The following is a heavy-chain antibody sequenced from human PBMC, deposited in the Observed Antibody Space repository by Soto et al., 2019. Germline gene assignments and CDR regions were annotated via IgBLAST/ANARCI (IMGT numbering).Heavy chain of an antibody. CDR1: GGTFSSYA. J-gene: IGHJ3*01. CDR2: IIPIFGTA. V-gene: IGHV1-69*01. D-gene: IGHD6-13*01. Sequence: QVQLVQSGAEVKKPGSSVKVSCKASGGTFSSYAISWVRQAPGQGLEWMGGIIPIFGTANYAQKFQGRVTITGDESPCTVYMQLSSLRSDNTAVYSCAGQRSSPELYDSFDFWGQGTTVIVSS. CDR3: AGQRSSPELYDSFDF.